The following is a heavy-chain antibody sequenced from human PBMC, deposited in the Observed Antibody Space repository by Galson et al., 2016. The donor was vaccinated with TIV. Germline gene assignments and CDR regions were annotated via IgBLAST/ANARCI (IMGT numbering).Heavy chain of an antibody. D-gene: IGHD2-2*01. V-gene: IGHV5-51*01. Sequence: QSGAEVKKPGESLKISCKGSGYSFSSYWIAWVRQMPGKGLEWMGIIYPDDSDTTYSPSFQGQVTISVDKSISTAYLQCSSLKASDTAIYYCARGVVQATAIYGMDVWGQGTTVTVSS. CDR2: IYPDDSDT. CDR3: ARGVVQATAIYGMDV. CDR1: GYSFSSYW. J-gene: IGHJ6*02.